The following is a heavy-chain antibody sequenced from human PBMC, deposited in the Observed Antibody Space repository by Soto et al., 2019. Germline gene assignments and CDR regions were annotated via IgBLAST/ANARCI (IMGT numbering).Heavy chain of an antibody. D-gene: IGHD3-3*01. CDR3: GRTIFTRPSYAMDV. J-gene: IGHJ6*02. CDR2: IIPVFGTI. Sequence: QVQLVQSGAEVKKPGSSVKVSCKASGGTFNNYAFGWVRQAPGQGLEWMGGIIPVFGTINIAEKFQGRVTXTADASTSTAFLEVSNLRSEDSAVYYCGRTIFTRPSYAMDVWGQGTTVSVSS. V-gene: IGHV1-69*12. CDR1: GGTFNNYA.